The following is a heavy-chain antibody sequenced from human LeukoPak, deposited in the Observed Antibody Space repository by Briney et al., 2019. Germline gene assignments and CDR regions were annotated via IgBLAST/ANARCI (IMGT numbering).Heavy chain of an antibody. CDR1: GFTFSSYG. Sequence: GGSLRLSCAASGFTFSSYGMHWVRQAPGKGLEWVAFIRYDGSNKYYADSVKGRFTISRDNSKNTLYLQMNSLRAEDTAVYYCAKDRCRSTSCYGYFDYWGQGTLVTVSS. D-gene: IGHD2-2*01. CDR3: AKDRCRSTSCYGYFDY. V-gene: IGHV3-30*02. J-gene: IGHJ4*02. CDR2: IRYDGSNK.